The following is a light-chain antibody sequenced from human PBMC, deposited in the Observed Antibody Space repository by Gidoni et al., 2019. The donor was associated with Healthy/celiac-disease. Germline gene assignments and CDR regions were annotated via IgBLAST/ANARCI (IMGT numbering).Light chain of an antibody. CDR2: DAS. J-gene: IGKJ1*01. Sequence: DIQMTQSPSTLSASVGDSLTITCRASQSISSWLAWYQQKPGKAPKLLIYDASSLESGVPSRFSGSGSGTEFTLTISSLQPDDFATYYCQQYNSYWTFGQGTKVEIK. CDR1: QSISSW. V-gene: IGKV1-5*01. CDR3: QQYNSYWT.